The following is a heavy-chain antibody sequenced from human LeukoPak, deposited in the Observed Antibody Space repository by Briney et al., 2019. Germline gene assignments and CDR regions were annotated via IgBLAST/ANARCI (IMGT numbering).Heavy chain of an antibody. J-gene: IGHJ4*02. Sequence: GASMKVSCKASGYTFIDYYLHWVRQAPGQGLEWMGRINPNSGDTNFAQKLQGRVTMTIDASTSTAYMELRSLRSDDTAVYYCARDVGYDSSGYPQHPIDYWGQGTLVTVSS. V-gene: IGHV1-2*02. CDR2: INPNSGDT. D-gene: IGHD3-22*01. CDR1: GYTFIDYY. CDR3: ARDVGYDSSGYPQHPIDY.